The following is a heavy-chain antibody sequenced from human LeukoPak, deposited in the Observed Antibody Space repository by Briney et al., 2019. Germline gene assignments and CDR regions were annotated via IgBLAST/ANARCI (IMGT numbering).Heavy chain of an antibody. V-gene: IGHV4-4*07. CDR1: GGSISSYY. CDR2: IYTSGST. D-gene: IGHD2-15*01. Sequence: PSETLSLTCTVSGGSISSYYWSWIRQPAGKGLEWIGRIYTSGSTNYNPSLKSRVTMSVDTSKNQFSLKLSSVTAADTAVYYCARGRYCSGGSCCGFDPWGQGTLVTVSS. CDR3: ARGRYCSGGSCCGFDP. J-gene: IGHJ5*02.